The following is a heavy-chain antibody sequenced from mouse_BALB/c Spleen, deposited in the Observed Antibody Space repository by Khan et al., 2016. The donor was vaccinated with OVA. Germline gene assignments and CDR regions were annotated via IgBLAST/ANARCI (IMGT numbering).Heavy chain of an antibody. D-gene: IGHD2-1*01. J-gene: IGHJ4*01. CDR3: ARSGFGKGAMDY. Sequence: QVQLQQSGAELVRPGSSVKISCKASGHAFRSYWMNWVKQRPGQGLEWIGQIYPGDGDTDYNGTFKGKATLTADQSSSTAYIQLSSLTSEDSAVYFCARSGFGKGAMDYWGQGTSFTVSS. CDR1: GHAFRSYW. CDR2: IYPGDGDT. V-gene: IGHV1-80*01.